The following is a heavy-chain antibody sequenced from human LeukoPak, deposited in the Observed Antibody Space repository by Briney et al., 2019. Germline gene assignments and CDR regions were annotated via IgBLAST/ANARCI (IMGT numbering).Heavy chain of an antibody. CDR3: AKAVGQWSFDL. CDR2: ISGSGDGT. J-gene: IGHJ2*01. V-gene: IGHV3-23*01. Sequence: PGGSLRLSCAASGFTFSNAWMSWVRQAPGKGLEWVSAISGSGDGTTYDDSVEGRFTISRDNSKNTLYLQMNSLRAEDTAVYYCAKAVGQWSFDLWGRGALVTVSS. CDR1: GFTFSNAW.